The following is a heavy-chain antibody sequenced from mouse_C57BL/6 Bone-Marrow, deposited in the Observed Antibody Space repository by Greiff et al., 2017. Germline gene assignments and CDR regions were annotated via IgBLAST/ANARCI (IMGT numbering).Heavy chain of an antibody. D-gene: IGHD2-4*01. CDR2: INPNYGTT. CDR1: GYSFTDYN. Sequence: VHVKQSGPELVKPGASVTISCKASGYSFTDYNMNWVKQSNGKSLEWIGVINPNYGTTSSNQKFKGKATLTVDQSSSTAYMQLNSLTSEDSAVYYCARGYDYDYAMDYWGQGTSVTVSS. J-gene: IGHJ4*01. CDR3: ARGYDYDYAMDY. V-gene: IGHV1-39*01.